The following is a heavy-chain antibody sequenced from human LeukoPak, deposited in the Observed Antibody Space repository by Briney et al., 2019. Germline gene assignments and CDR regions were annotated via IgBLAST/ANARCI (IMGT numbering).Heavy chain of an antibody. CDR1: GFTFSSYA. Sequence: GGSLRLSCAASGFTFSSYAMHWVRQAPGKGLEYVSAISNGGGTYYANSVKGRFTISRDNSKNTLYLQMGSLRAGDMAIYYCARARSTVTTVSGYFDYWGQGTLVTVSS. CDR3: ARARSTVTTVSGYFDY. J-gene: IGHJ4*02. V-gene: IGHV3-64*01. D-gene: IGHD4-17*01. CDR2: ISNGGGT.